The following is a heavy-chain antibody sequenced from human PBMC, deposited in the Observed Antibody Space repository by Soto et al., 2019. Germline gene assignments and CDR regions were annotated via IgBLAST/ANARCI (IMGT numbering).Heavy chain of an antibody. V-gene: IGHV3-13*01. CDR1: GFTFSSYD. Sequence: GGSLRLSCVASGFTFSSYDMHWVRQATGKGLEWVSAIGTAGDTYYPGSVKGRFTISRENAKNSLYLQMNSLRAEDTAVYYCARVGLEQGYFDYWGQGTLVTVSS. CDR3: ARVGLEQGYFDY. D-gene: IGHD1-1*01. CDR2: IGTAGDT. J-gene: IGHJ4*02.